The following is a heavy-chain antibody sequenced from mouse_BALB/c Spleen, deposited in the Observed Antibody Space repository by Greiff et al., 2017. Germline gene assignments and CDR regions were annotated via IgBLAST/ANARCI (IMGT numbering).Heavy chain of an antibody. CDR3: ARDLHYTY. CDR1: GFTFTDYY. D-gene: IGHD2-12*01. CDR2: IRNKANGYTT. Sequence: EVQLVESGGGLVQPGGSLRLSCATSGFTFTDYYMSWVRQPPGKALEWLGFIRNKANGYTTEYSASVKGRFTISRDNSQSILYLQMNTLRAEDSATYYCARDLHYTYWGQGTLVTVSA. J-gene: IGHJ3*01. V-gene: IGHV7-3*02.